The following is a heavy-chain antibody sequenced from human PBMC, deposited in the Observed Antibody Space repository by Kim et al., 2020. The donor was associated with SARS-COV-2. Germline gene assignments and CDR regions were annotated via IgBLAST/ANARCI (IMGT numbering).Heavy chain of an antibody. CDR2: IGGSGDYT. V-gene: IGHV3-23*01. Sequence: GGSLRLSCTASGFTFSSHAISWVRQAPGKGLQWVSAIGGSGDYTYYSDSVKGRFTISRDNSRNMLFLQMNSLGAEDTGLYFCARGPQHSFYTNGYFYHWG. J-gene: IGHJ1*01. CDR1: GFTFSSHA. CDR3: ARGPQHSFYTNGYFYH. D-gene: IGHD3-22*01.